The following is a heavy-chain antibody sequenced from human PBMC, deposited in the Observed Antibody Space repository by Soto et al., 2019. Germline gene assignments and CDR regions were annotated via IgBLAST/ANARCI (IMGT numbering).Heavy chain of an antibody. D-gene: IGHD6-19*01. CDR2: ITAYNGNT. CDR3: ARPGAVPGTRSGY. V-gene: IGHV1-18*01. J-gene: IGHJ4*02. Sequence: QVQLVQSGAEVKKPGASVKVSCKASGYTFTTYGISWVRQAPGQGLEWMGWITAYNGNTNYAQKLQGRVTMTTDTSTSTAYMELTSLTSDDASTPYCARPGAVPGTRSGYWGQGTLVTVSS. CDR1: GYTFTTYG.